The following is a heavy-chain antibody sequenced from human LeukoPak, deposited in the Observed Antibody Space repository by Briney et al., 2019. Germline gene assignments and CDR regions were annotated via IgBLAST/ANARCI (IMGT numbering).Heavy chain of an antibody. Sequence: PGESLKISCKGSGYSFTTYWIGWVRQMPGKGLEWMGIIYPGDSDTRYSPSFQGQVTISADKSISTAFLQWSGLKASDIAMYFCARWASTNDAFDAWGQGTMVTVSS. CDR1: GYSFTTYW. J-gene: IGHJ3*01. D-gene: IGHD2-2*01. CDR2: IYPGDSDT. V-gene: IGHV5-51*01. CDR3: ARWASTNDAFDA.